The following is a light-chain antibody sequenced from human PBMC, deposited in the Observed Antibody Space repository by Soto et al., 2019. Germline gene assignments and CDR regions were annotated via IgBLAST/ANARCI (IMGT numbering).Light chain of an antibody. CDR1: QRALYSSNYKND. CDR2: RAS. V-gene: IGKV4-1*01. Sequence: DIVMTQSPDSLAVSLGERATINCTSSQRALYSSNYKNDLAWYQQRPGQPPKLLTYRASTRESGVPDRFSGSGSGTDFTLTITSLQAEDVAVYYCQQYYSTPPTFGQGTKLEIK. J-gene: IGKJ2*01. CDR3: QQYYSTPPT.